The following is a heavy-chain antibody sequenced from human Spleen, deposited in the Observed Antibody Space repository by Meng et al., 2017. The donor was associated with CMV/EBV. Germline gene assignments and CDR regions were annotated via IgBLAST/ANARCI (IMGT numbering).Heavy chain of an antibody. V-gene: IGHV5-51*01. D-gene: IGHD6-19*01. CDR3: ARRGSSCWVHDY. Sequence: ASGYTFTSYGIGWVRQAPGQGLEWMGWMNPGDAYATYTPSLQGKVTISADTSISTAYMQLNSLKAADTAVYYCARRGSSCWVHDYWGQGTLVTVSS. CDR2: MNPGDAYA. CDR1: GYTFTSYG. J-gene: IGHJ4*02.